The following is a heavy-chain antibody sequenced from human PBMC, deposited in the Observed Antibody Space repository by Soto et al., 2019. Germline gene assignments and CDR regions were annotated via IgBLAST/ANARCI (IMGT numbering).Heavy chain of an antibody. J-gene: IGHJ4*02. V-gene: IGHV1-18*01. Sequence: QVQLVQSGPEVKEPGASVRVSCKASGYTFINYNIFWVRQAPGQWLEWMGWISTSNGDTNYAQNFQGRVTMTTDTSTTTAYVELRSLRYDDTAVYYCARDITGATGDYWGQGTLVTVSS. CDR3: ARDITGATGDY. CDR2: ISTSNGDT. D-gene: IGHD1-26*01. CDR1: GYTFINYN.